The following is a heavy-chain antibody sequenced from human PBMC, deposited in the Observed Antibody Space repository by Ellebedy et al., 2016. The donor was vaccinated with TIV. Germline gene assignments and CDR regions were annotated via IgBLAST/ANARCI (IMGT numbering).Heavy chain of an antibody. CDR1: GFTFSNYW. V-gene: IGHV3-74*01. CDR2: INIDGSGT. J-gene: IGHJ4*02. D-gene: IGHD3-10*01. CDR3: ATDQAGGSAIDY. Sequence: PGGSLRLSCAASGFTFSNYWMHWVRQAPGKGLVWVSQINIDGSGTNYADSVKGRFSISRDNAKSTLYLQMNTLRAEDTAVYYCATDQAGGSAIDYWGQGTLVTVSS.